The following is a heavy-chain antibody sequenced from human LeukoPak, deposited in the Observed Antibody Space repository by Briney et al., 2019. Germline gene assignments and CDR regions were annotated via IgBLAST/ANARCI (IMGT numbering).Heavy chain of an antibody. CDR2: VDPEDGET. V-gene: IGHV1-69-2*01. J-gene: IGHJ6*03. CDR3: ATLNPDSTYYYYMDV. Sequence: ASVKIPCKVSGYTFTDYYMHWVQQAPGKGLEWMGLVDPEDGETIYAEKFQGRVTITADTSTDTAYMELSSLRSEGTAVYYCATLNPDSTYYYYMDVWGKGTTVTVSS. D-gene: IGHD2/OR15-2a*01. CDR1: GYTFTDYY.